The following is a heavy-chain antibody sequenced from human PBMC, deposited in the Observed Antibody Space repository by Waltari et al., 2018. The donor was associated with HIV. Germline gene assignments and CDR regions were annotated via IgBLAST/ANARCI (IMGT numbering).Heavy chain of an antibody. J-gene: IGHJ4*02. CDR1: GFTFRSYG. Sequence: QVQLVESGGGVVQPGRSLRLACAASGFTFRSYGMTWVRQAPGKGLEWVAVIWHDGSNKYYADSVKGRFTISRDNSKNTLYLQMNSLRAEDTAVYYCARDSAGYRLDYWGQGTLVTVSS. D-gene: IGHD1-1*01. CDR2: IWHDGSNK. CDR3: ARDSAGYRLDY. V-gene: IGHV3-33*01.